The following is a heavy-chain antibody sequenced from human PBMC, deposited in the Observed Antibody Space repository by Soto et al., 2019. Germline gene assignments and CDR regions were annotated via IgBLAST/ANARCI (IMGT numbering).Heavy chain of an antibody. D-gene: IGHD2-8*01. CDR1: GGSISSYY. J-gene: IGHJ3*02. CDR2: IYYSGST. CDR3: ARGVFAEDNAFDI. V-gene: IGHV4-59*01. Sequence: SETLSLTCTVSGGSISSYYWSWIRQPPGKGLEWIGNIYYSGSTNYNPSLKSRVTISVDTSKNQFYLKLSSVTAADTAVYYCARGVFAEDNAFDIWGQGTMVTVSS.